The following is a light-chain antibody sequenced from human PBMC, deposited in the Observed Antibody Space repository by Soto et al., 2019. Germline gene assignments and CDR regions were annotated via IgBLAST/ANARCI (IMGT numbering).Light chain of an antibody. CDR3: LQATPDPPYT. V-gene: IGKV2-24*01. Sequence: DVVLTQTPLSSPVTLGQPASISCRSSQSLLHSDGTTYLSWLHQRPGQPPRLLIYSVSNRFSGVPDRLSGSGAGTDFTLKISRVEAEDVGVDYCLQATPDPPYTFGQGTKLEI. J-gene: IGKJ2*01. CDR2: SVS. CDR1: QSLLHSDGTTY.